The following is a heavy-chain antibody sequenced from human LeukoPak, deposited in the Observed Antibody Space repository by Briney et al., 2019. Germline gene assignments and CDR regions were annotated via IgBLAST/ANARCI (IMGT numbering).Heavy chain of an antibody. CDR1: GFTFSSYS. V-gene: IGHV3-23*01. CDR3: VKGITSHDFFSRGE. Sequence: GGSLRLSCAASGFTFSSYSMTWARQAPGKGLEWVSGVSNSGGITYYADSVKGRFTISRDNSKNTLYLQMDSLSAEDTAVYYCVKGITSHDFFSRGEWGQGTLVTVSS. J-gene: IGHJ4*02. D-gene: IGHD3-3*01. CDR2: VSNSGGIT.